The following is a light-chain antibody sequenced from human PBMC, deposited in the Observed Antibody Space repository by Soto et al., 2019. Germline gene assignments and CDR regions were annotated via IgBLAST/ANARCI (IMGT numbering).Light chain of an antibody. J-gene: IGLJ2*01. CDR3: SSYASRNTVL. CDR1: SSDVGAYIY. CDR2: EVS. V-gene: IGLV2-14*01. Sequence: QSALTQPASVSGSPGQSITISCTGTSSDVGAYIYVSWYQHHPGKAPKLMIYEVSNRPSGVSNRFSGSKSGNTASLTISGLQAEDEAEYYCSSYASRNTVLFGGGTKSPS.